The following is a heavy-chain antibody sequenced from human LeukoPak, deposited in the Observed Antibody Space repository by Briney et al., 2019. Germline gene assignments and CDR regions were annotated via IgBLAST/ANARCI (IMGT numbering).Heavy chain of an antibody. J-gene: IGHJ5*02. Sequence: SETLSLTCAVYGGSFSGYYWSWIRQPPGKGLEWIGEINHSGSTNYNPSLKSRVTISVDTSKNQFSLKLSSVTAADTAVYYCARGRSGSYIRYFDLWGQGTLVTVSS. CDR2: INHSGST. CDR3: ARGRSGSYIRYFDL. V-gene: IGHV4-34*01. CDR1: GGSFSGYY. D-gene: IGHD1-26*01.